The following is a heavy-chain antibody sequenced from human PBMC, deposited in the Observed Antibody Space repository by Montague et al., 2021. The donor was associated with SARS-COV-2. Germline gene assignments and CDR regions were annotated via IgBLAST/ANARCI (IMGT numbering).Heavy chain of an antibody. V-gene: IGHV3-48*02. CDR2: ISSSSTI. CDR3: ARDQFRGDDYYYYGMDV. CDR1: GFPFSSYN. Sequence: SLRLSCAASGFPFSSYNMNWVRQAPGKGLEWVSSISSSSTIYYADSVKGRFTISRDNAKNSLNLQMNSLRDEDTAVYYRARDQFRGDDYYYYGMDVWGQGTTVTVSS. J-gene: IGHJ6*02. D-gene: IGHD3-16*01.